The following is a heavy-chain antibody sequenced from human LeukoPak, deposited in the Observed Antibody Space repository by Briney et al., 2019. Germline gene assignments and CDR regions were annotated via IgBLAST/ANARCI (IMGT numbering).Heavy chain of an antibody. V-gene: IGHV3-23*01. J-gene: IGHJ3*01. CDR1: EFTFSSFA. D-gene: IGHD4-17*01. CDR3: GRDPNGDYVGAFDF. Sequence: PGGSLRLSCAASEFTFSSFAMTWVRQAPGKGLEWVSSIRGSGDGTSYADSVNGRFTMSRDNSENTLYLQMNSLRAEDTAIYYCGRDPNGDYVGAFDFWGQGTLVTVSS. CDR2: IRGSGDGT.